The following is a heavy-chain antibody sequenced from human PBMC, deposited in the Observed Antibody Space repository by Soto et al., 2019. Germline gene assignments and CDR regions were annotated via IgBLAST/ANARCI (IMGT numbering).Heavy chain of an antibody. Sequence: GESQRISCKGSGYSFTSYGSSWVRQMPGKGLEWMGRIDPSDSYTNYSPSFQGHVTISADKSISTAYLQWSSLKASDTAMYYCARSYHLIIAAAGQEAFDIWGQGTMVTVSS. D-gene: IGHD6-13*01. CDR2: IDPSDSYT. CDR3: ARSYHLIIAAAGQEAFDI. J-gene: IGHJ3*02. CDR1: GYSFTSYG. V-gene: IGHV5-10-1*01.